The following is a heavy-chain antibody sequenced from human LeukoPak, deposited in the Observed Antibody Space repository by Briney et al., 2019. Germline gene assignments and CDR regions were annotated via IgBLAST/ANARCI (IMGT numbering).Heavy chain of an antibody. CDR2: ISTYNGDT. CDR3: ARDIGSGSPLGSYYFDY. CDR1: GYTFTNYG. Sequence: ASVKVSCKASGYTFTNYGLTWVRQAPGQGLEWKGWISTYNGDTDYAQNLQGRVTMTIDTSTSTAYMELRSPRSDDTAVYYCARDIGSGSPLGSYYFDYWGQGTLVTVSS. D-gene: IGHD1-26*01. V-gene: IGHV1-18*01. J-gene: IGHJ4*02.